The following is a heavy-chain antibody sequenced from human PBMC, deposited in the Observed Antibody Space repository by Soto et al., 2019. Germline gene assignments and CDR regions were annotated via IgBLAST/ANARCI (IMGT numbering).Heavy chain of an antibody. J-gene: IGHJ4*02. D-gene: IGHD5-18*01. CDR3: TVPYSYGYGAFDY. Sequence: EVQLVESGGGLVQPGGSLRLSCAASGFTFSSYWMHWVRQAPGKGLVWVSRITSDGSSTTYADSVKGRFTISRDNAKNTLYLQINSLRAEDTAVSYCTVPYSYGYGAFDYWGQGTLVTVSS. CDR2: ITSDGSST. V-gene: IGHV3-74*01. CDR1: GFTFSSYW.